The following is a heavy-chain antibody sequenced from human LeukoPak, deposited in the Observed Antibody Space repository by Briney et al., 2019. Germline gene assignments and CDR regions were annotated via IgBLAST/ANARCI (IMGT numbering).Heavy chain of an antibody. Sequence: SGGSLRLSCAASGVTLRNYGLSWVRHTPGKGLEWVSAIRGSGDTTFYADSVKGRFTISRDNSENTVYLQMNSLRAKDTAVYYCEKRGDKLDLIWGQGTLVTVSS. D-gene: IGHD2-21*02. V-gene: IGHV3-23*01. CDR2: IRGSGDTT. CDR3: EKRGDKLDLI. CDR1: GVTLRNYG. J-gene: IGHJ4*02.